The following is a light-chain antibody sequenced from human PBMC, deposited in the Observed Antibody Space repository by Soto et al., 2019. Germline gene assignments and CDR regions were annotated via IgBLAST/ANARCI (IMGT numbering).Light chain of an antibody. Sequence: AIQMTQSPSSLSASVGDRVTITCRASQAMSNDLGWYQQKPGKAPNLLIYAASSSQSGVPSRFSGSGSGTDFTLTISSLQPEDFANYYCLQDYNSPRTFGQGTKMEIK. J-gene: IGKJ1*01. V-gene: IGKV1-6*01. CDR2: AAS. CDR1: QAMSND. CDR3: LQDYNSPRT.